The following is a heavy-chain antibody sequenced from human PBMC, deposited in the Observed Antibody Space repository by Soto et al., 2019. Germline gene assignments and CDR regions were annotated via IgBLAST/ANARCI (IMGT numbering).Heavy chain of an antibody. CDR1: GGAFNGYY. CDR2: INHSGTV. V-gene: IGHV4-34*01. Sequence: QVHLQQWGAGLLKPSETLSLTCAVNGGAFNGYYWTWIRQSPGKGLQWIGEINHSGTVDYNPSLKIRVTFSTDTSKKQFSLTLTSVTAADTAVYYCARAGAALVRGSIGGFDYWGQGTLVTVSS. D-gene: IGHD3-10*01. CDR3: ARAGAALVRGSIGGFDY. J-gene: IGHJ4*02.